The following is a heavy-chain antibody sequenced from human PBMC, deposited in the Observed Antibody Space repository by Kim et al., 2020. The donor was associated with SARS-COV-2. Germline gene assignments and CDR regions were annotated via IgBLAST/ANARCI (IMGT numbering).Heavy chain of an antibody. V-gene: IGHV4-59*01. J-gene: IGHJ3*02. CDR3: ARESSSNAFDI. CDR2: T. Sequence: TTCNPSLKSRLTISVNTSKNQFSLKLSSVTAADTAVYYCARESSSNAFDIWGQGTMVTVSS. D-gene: IGHD6-6*01.